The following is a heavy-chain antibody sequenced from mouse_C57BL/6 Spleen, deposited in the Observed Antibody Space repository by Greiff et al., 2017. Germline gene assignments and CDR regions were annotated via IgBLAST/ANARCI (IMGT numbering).Heavy chain of an antibody. CDR3: ANSGVMGYAMSY. D-gene: IGHD2-1*01. V-gene: IGHV1-64*01. Sequence: VQLQQPGAELVKPGASVKLSCKASGYTFTSSWMHWVKQRPGQGLEWIGMIHPNSGSTNYNEKFKSKATLTADKSSSTAYMQHSSLTTEDSAVYYCANSGVMGYAMSYWGQGTTGTVSS. CDR2: IHPNSGST. J-gene: IGHJ4*01. CDR1: GYTFTSSW.